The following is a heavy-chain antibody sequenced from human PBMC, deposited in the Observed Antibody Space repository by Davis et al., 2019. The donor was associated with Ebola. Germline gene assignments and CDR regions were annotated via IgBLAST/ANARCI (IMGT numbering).Heavy chain of an antibody. V-gene: IGHV3-7*01. CDR3: ARERIAELRDDAFDI. J-gene: IGHJ3*02. D-gene: IGHD6-13*01. CDR1: GFTFSSYW. Sequence: GESLKIPCAASGFTFSSYWMSWVRQAPGKGLEWVANIKQDGSEKYYVDSVKGRFTISRDNAKNSLYLQMNSLRAEDTAVYYCARERIAELRDDAFDIWGQGTMVTVSS. CDR2: IKQDGSEK.